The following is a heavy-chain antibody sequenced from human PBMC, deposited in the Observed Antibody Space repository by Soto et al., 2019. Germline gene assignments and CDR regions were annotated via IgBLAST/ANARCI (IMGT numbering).Heavy chain of an antibody. CDR3: ARDNPHYYDSSGAGTGGLFDP. J-gene: IGHJ5*02. D-gene: IGHD3-22*01. CDR1: GGSISSGDYY. CDR2: IYYSGST. V-gene: IGHV4-30-4*01. Sequence: SETLSLTCTVSGGSISSGDYYWSWIRQPPGKGLEWIGYIYYSGSTYYNPSLKSRVTISVDTSKNQFSLKLSSVTAADTAVYYCARDNPHYYDSSGAGTGGLFDPWGQGTLVTVSS.